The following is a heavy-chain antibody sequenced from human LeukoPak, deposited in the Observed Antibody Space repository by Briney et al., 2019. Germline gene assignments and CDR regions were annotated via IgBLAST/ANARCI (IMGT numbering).Heavy chain of an antibody. CDR1: GFTFSSYG. Sequence: ERSLRLSCAASGFTFSSYGMHWVRQAPGKGLEWVAVISYDGSNKYYADSVKGRFTISRDNSKNTLYLQMNSLRAEDTAVYYCAKPYHDYSNYEVDYWGQGTLVTVSS. CDR2: ISYDGSNK. D-gene: IGHD4-11*01. V-gene: IGHV3-30*18. CDR3: AKPYHDYSNYEVDY. J-gene: IGHJ4*02.